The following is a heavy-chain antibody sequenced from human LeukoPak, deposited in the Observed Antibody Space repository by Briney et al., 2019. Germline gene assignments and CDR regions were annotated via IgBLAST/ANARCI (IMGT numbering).Heavy chain of an antibody. D-gene: IGHD6-6*01. CDR3: ARHLDYSSSSVDY. CDR2: IYSSGST. J-gene: IGHJ4*02. CDR1: GGSISSNY. V-gene: IGHV4-59*08. Sequence: PSETLSLTCTVSGGSISSNYWSWIRQPPGKGLEWIAYIYSSGSTNYNPSLKSRVTISVDTSKNQFFLKLSSVSAADTAVYYCARHLDYSSSSVDYWGQGTLVTVSS.